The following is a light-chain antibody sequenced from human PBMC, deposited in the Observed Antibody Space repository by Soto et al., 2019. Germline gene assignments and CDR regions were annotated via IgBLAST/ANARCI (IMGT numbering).Light chain of an antibody. V-gene: IGKV3-20*01. CDR1: QSVSSSS. CDR3: QQYGSAPIT. J-gene: IGKJ1*01. Sequence: EIVLTQSPGTLSFSPGERATLSCRASQSVSSSSLAWYQQKPGQAPSLLINGASSRATGVPDRFSGSGSGTDFTLTLTRLEPEDFAVYYCQQYGSAPITFGQGTKVEIK. CDR2: GAS.